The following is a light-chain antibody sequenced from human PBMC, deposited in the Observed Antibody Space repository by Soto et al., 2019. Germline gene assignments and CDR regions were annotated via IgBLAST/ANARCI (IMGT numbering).Light chain of an antibody. CDR1: QTVSSN. CDR2: GAY. Sequence: EIVMTQSPATLSVSPGERATLSCRASQTVSSNLAWYQQKCGQAPRLLIYGAYIRATGIPDRFSGSGSGTEFTLTITSLQSEDFAVYYGQQFNDWPLTFGGGTKVEIK. CDR3: QQFNDWPLT. V-gene: IGKV3-15*01. J-gene: IGKJ4*01.